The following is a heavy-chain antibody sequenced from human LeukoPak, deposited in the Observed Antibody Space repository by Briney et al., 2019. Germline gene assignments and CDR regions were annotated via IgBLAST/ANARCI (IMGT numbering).Heavy chain of an antibody. D-gene: IGHD3-3*01. CDR3: AKDLISIFGVVNPTLFDP. CDR1: GFTFSSYG. V-gene: IGHV3-30*02. J-gene: IGHJ5*02. CDR2: IRYDGSNK. Sequence: GSLRLSCEASGFTFSSYGMHWVRQAPGKGLEWVAFIRYDGSNKYYADSVKGRFTISRDNSKNTLYLQMHSLRAEDTAVYYCAKDLISIFGVVNPTLFDPRGQGTLVTVSS.